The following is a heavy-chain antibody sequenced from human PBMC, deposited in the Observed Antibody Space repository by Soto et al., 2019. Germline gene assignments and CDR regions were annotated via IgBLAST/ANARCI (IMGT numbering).Heavy chain of an antibody. CDR1: RVSISDYF. J-gene: IGHJ4*02. CDR2: IFHTGST. D-gene: IGHD2-21*01. Sequence: PSETLSLTCTVSRVSISDYFWSWIRQPPGKGLEWIGYIFHTGSTNYNPSLKSRVTISVDTSKNQFSLNLSSVTAADTAVYYCARHLPYCGGECYSLDYWGKGTLVTVSS. V-gene: IGHV4-59*01. CDR3: ARHLPYCGGECYSLDY.